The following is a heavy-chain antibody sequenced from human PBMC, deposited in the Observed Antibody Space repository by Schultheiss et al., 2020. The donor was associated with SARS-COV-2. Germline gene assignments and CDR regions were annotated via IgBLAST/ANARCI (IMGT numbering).Heavy chain of an antibody. J-gene: IGHJ4*02. D-gene: IGHD6-13*01. Sequence: SETLSLTCTVSGGSISSYYWSWIRQPPGKGLEWIGEINHSGSTSYSPSLKSRVTISVDTSKNQFSLKLSSVTAADTALYYCAKDTEYSSSWSFDYWGQGTLVTVSS. V-gene: IGHV4-59*01. CDR3: AKDTEYSSSWSFDY. CDR1: GGSISSYY. CDR2: INHSGST.